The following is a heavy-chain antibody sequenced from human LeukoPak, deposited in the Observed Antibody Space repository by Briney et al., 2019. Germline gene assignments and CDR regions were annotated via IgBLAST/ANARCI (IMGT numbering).Heavy chain of an antibody. CDR1: GGSILTTNW. CDR2: VHLSGTS. V-gene: IGHV4-4*02. CDR3: ARESGAFSPFGF. Sequence: SETLSLTCAVSGGSILTTNWWSWVRQPPGKGLEWIGEVHLSGTSNYNPSLKSRVSMSIDKSKNQLSLKLTSVTAADTAMYYCARESGAFSPFGFWGQGTLVAVSS. D-gene: IGHD1-26*01. J-gene: IGHJ4*02.